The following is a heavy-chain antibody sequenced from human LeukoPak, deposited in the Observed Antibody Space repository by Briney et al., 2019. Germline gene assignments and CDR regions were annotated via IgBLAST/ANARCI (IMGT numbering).Heavy chain of an antibody. Sequence: GGSLRLSCAASGFTFSSYAMSWVRQAPGKGLEWVSAISGSGGSTYYADSVKGRFTISRENAKNSLYLQMNSLRAGDTAVYYCARQYNKSPFALDYWGQGTLVTVSS. CDR1: GFTFSSYA. CDR2: ISGSGGST. CDR3: ARQYNKSPFALDY. D-gene: IGHD1-1*01. J-gene: IGHJ4*02. V-gene: IGHV3-23*01.